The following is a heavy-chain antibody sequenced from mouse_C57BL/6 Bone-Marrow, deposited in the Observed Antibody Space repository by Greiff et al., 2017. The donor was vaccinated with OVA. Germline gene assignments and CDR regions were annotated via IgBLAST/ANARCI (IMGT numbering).Heavy chain of an antibody. CDR2: INPGSGGT. CDR1: GYAFTNYL. CDR3: AYEFAY. D-gene: IGHD2-14*01. J-gene: IGHJ3*01. V-gene: IGHV1-54*01. Sequence: VQLQQSGAELVRPGTSVKVSCKASGYAFTNYLIEWVKQRPGQGLEWIGVINPGSGGTNYNEKFKGKATLTADTSSSTAYMQLSSLTSGDSAVYFCAYEFAYGGQGTLVTVSA.